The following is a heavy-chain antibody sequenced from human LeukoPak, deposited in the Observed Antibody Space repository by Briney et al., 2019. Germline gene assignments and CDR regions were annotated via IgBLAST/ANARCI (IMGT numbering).Heavy chain of an antibody. J-gene: IGHJ5*02. D-gene: IGHD1-14*01. V-gene: IGHV1-18*01. CDR3: ARDRPDRHINNWFDP. CDR2: ISAYNGNT. Sequence: ASVKVSCKASGGTFSSYAISWVRQAPGQGLEWMGWISAYNGNTNYAQKPQGRVTMTTDTSTSTAYMELRSLRSDDTAVYYCARDRPDRHINNWFDPWGQGTLVTVSS. CDR1: GGTFSSYA.